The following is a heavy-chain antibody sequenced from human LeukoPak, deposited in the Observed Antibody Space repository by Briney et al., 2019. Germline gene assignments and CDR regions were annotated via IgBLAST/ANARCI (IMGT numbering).Heavy chain of an antibody. V-gene: IGHV3-7*01. CDR1: GFTFSSYW. CDR2: IKQDGSEK. J-gene: IGHJ4*02. D-gene: IGHD4-17*01. CDR3: GTTVTTGRRY. Sequence: PGGSLRLSCAASGFTFSSYWMSWVRQAPGKGLEWVANIKQDGSEKYYVDSVKGRFTISRDNAKNSLYLQMNNLRAEDTAVYYCGTTVTTGRRYWGQGTLVTVSS.